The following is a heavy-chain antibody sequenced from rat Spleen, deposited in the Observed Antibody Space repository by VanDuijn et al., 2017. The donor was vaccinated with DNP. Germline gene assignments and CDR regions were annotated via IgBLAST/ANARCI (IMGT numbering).Heavy chain of an antibody. V-gene: IGHV3-1*01. J-gene: IGHJ1*01. CDR3: ARGLNYGGYNYYWYFDF. CDR1: GYSITSNY. D-gene: IGHD1-11*01. CDR2: ISYSGST. Sequence: EVQLQESGPGLVKPSQSLSLTCSVTGYSITSNYWAWIRKFPGNKMEYIGHISYSGSTNYNPSLKSRFSITRDTSKNQFFLQLNSITTEDTATYYCARGLNYGGYNYYWYFDFWGPGTMVTVSS.